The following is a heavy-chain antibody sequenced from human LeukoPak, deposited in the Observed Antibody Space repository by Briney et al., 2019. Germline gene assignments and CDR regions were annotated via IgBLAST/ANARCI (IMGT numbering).Heavy chain of an antibody. CDR2: ISASGGNT. Sequence: GGSLRLSCAASGFTFTTYVRTWIRQAPGKGLEWVSGISASGGNTYYAYSVKRRFTISRDNSKKTLYLQMHSLRAEDTAVYYCARDQRGAIPYYFDYWGQGTLVNVSS. D-gene: IGHD1-26*01. J-gene: IGHJ4*02. CDR3: ARDQRGAIPYYFDY. CDR1: GFTFTTYV. V-gene: IGHV3-23*01.